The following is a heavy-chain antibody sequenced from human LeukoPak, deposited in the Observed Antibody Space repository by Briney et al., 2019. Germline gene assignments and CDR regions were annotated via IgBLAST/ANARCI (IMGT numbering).Heavy chain of an antibody. CDR2: ISYDGSNK. Sequence: GGSLRLSCAASGFTFSSYAMHWVRQAPGRGLEWVAVISYDGSNKHYADSVKGRFTISRDNSKNTLYLQMNSLRAEDTAVYYCARAEGAYLIDYWGQGTLVTVSS. V-gene: IGHV3-30-3*01. CDR3: ARAEGAYLIDY. D-gene: IGHD1-26*01. CDR1: GFTFSSYA. J-gene: IGHJ4*02.